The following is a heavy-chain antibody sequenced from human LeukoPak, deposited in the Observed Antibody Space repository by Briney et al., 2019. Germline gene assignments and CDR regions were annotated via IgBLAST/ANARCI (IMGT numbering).Heavy chain of an antibody. V-gene: IGHV3-21*01. J-gene: IGHJ4*02. Sequence: GGSLRLSCAASGFTFSNAWMNWVRQAPGKGLEWVSSISSSSSYIYYADSVKGRFTISRDNAKSSLYLQMNSLRAEDTAVYYCASWDSSSFFDYWGQGTLVTVSS. CDR1: GFTFSNAW. CDR2: ISSSSSYI. D-gene: IGHD6-6*01. CDR3: ASWDSSSFFDY.